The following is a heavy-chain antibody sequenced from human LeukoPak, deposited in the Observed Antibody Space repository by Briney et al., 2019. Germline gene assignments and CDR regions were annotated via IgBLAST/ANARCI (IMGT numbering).Heavy chain of an antibody. V-gene: IGHV3-9*01. D-gene: IGHD3-10*01. Sequence: GRSLRLSCAASGFTFDDYAMHWVRQAPGKGLEWVSGISWNSGNIGYADSVKGRFTISRDNAKNSLYLQMNSLRAEDTALYYCAKDMAYGSGTQIDYWGQGTLVTVSS. CDR1: GFTFDDYA. J-gene: IGHJ4*02. CDR3: AKDMAYGSGTQIDY. CDR2: ISWNSGNI.